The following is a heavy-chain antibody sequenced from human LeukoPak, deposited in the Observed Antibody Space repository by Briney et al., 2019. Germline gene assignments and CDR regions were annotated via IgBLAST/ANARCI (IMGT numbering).Heavy chain of an antibody. Sequence: SETLSLTCAVSGISFDDYYWSWVRQTPGKGLEWIGEINHSGYTNDNPSLKSRVTLSIDTSRKQFSLNLRSVTVADAGIYFCTRMTRGHDYWGQGTQVTVSS. J-gene: IGHJ4*02. CDR2: INHSGYT. V-gene: IGHV4-34*01. D-gene: IGHD4-11*01. CDR3: TRMTRGHDY. CDR1: GISFDDYY.